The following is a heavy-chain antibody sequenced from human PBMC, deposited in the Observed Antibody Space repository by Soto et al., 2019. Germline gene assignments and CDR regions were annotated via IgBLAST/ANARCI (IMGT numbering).Heavy chain of an antibody. V-gene: IGHV4-59*01. CDR2: IYYSGST. CDR3: ARVRLERPVTNWFDP. D-gene: IGHD1-1*01. J-gene: IGHJ5*02. CDR1: GGSISSYY. Sequence: SETLSLTCTVSGGSISSYYWSWIRQPPGKGLEWIGYIYYSGSTNYNPSLKSRVTISVDTSKNQFSLKLSSVTAADTAVYYCARVRLERPVTNWFDPWGQGTLVTVSS.